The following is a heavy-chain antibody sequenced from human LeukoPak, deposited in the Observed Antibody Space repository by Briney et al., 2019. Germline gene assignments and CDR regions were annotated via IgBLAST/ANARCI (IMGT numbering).Heavy chain of an antibody. CDR2: IYPGDSDT. D-gene: IGHD6-25*01. CDR1: GYSFTNYW. J-gene: IGHJ4*02. V-gene: IGHV5-51*01. Sequence: GESLKISCKGSGYSFTNYWIGWVRQIPGTGMEWMGIIYPGDSDTIYNPSFQGQVTISVDKSITTAYLQWSSLKASDTATYYRARSFRGSGWYIDNWGQGTLVTVSS. CDR3: ARSFRGSGWYIDN.